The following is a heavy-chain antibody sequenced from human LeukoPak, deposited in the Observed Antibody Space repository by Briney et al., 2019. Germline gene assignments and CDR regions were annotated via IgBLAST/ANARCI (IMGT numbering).Heavy chain of an antibody. V-gene: IGHV3-23*01. CDR1: GFAFSTYSTYF. CDR2: ISRHGDIT. J-gene: IGHJ6*03. Sequence: GGSLRLSCAASGFAFSTYSTYFMSWVRQAPGKGLEWVSTISRHGDITYYADSVKGRFIISRDSSENALFLQMNSLTAEDTAVYYCAKVATYHYFYMDVWGTGTTVTVSS. CDR3: AKVATYHYFYMDV.